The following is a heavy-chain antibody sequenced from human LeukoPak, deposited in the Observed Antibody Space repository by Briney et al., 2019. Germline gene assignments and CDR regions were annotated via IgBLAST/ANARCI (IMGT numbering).Heavy chain of an antibody. CDR1: GFTFSSYE. J-gene: IGHJ4*02. Sequence: GGSLRLSCAASGFTFSSYEMNWVRQAPGKGLEWVSYISSSGSTIYYADSVKGRFTISRDNSKNSLYLQMNSLRAEDTALYYCAKDILSGIAVAGGLGYWGQGTLVTVSS. CDR2: ISSSGSTI. CDR3: AKDILSGIAVAGGLGY. V-gene: IGHV3-48*03. D-gene: IGHD6-19*01.